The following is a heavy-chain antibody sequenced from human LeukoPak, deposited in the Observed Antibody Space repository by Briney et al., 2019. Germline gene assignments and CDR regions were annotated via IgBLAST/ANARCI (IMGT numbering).Heavy chain of an antibody. Sequence: SETLSLTCTVSGGSLSSSSYYWSWIRQPPGKGLEWIGYIYYSGSTYYNPSLKSRVTISVDTSKNQFSLKLSSVTAADTAVYYCARAYYYDSSALDYWGQGTLVTVSS. CDR2: IYYSGST. J-gene: IGHJ4*02. V-gene: IGHV4-30-4*01. CDR3: ARAYYYDSSALDY. D-gene: IGHD3-22*01. CDR1: GGSLSSSSYY.